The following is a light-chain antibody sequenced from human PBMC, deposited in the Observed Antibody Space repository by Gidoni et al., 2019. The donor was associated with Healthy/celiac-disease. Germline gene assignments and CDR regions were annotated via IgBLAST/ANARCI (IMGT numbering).Light chain of an antibody. CDR3: QQYGSSPCS. J-gene: IGKJ2*04. V-gene: IGKV3-20*01. Sequence: EIVLTQSPGTLSLSPGERATLSCRARQSVSSSYLAWYQQKPGQAPRLLIYGASSRATGIPDRFSGSGSETDFTLTISRLEPEDFAVYYCQQYGSSPCSFGQXTKLEIK. CDR1: QSVSSSY. CDR2: GAS.